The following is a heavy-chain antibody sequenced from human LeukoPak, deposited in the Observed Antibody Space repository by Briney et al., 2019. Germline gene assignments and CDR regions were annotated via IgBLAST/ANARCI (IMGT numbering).Heavy chain of an antibody. D-gene: IGHD5-12*01. V-gene: IGHV3-66*01. Sequence: GGSLRLSCAASGFTVSSNYMSWVRQAPGKGLEWVSVIYSGGSTYYADSVKGRFTISRDNSKNTLYLQMNSLRAEDTAVYYCARDLLARAGDYWGQGTLVTVSS. CDR1: GFTVSSNY. J-gene: IGHJ4*02. CDR3: ARDLLARAGDY. CDR2: IYSGGST.